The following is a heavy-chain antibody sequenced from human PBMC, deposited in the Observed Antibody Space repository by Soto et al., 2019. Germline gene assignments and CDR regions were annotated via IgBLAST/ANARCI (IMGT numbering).Heavy chain of an antibody. CDR3: TSDYGDENS. J-gene: IGHJ4*02. V-gene: IGHV1-18*01. D-gene: IGHD4-17*01. CDR2: ISAYNGDT. Sequence: QVQLEQSGVEVKKPGASVRVACKTSASIFTRYGFSWVRPAPGQVLEWMGWISAYNGDTKYAQNFQGRVTMTTDTSTRTAYMELRTLRIDDTAVYYCTSDYGDENSWGQGTLVTVSS. CDR1: ASIFTRYG.